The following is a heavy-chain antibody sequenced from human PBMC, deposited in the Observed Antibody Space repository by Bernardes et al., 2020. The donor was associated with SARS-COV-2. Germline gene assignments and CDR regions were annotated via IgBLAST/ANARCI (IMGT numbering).Heavy chain of an antibody. J-gene: IGHJ4*02. CDR1: GFTFGSYA. Sequence: GGSLRLSCVASGFTFGSYAMSWVRQAPGKGLEWVSAISDSSARIFYTDSVKGRFPISRDNSRNTLYLQMNRLRADDTAVYYCVKDAVETAYGDYWGKGILVTVSS. CDR2: ISDSSARI. D-gene: IGHD1-1*01. CDR3: VKDAVETAYGDY. V-gene: IGHV3-23*01.